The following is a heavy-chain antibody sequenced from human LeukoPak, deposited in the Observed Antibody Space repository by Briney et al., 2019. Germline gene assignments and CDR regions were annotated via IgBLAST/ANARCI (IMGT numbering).Heavy chain of an antibody. J-gene: IGHJ4*02. Sequence: TASETLSLTCTVSGGSISSYYWSWIRQPPGKGLEWIGYIYYSGSTNYNPSLKTRVTISVDTSKNQFSLKLSSVTAADTAVYYCARLREGATRPNFDYWGQGTLVTVSS. CDR2: IYYSGST. CDR3: ARLREGATRPNFDY. D-gene: IGHD1-26*01. V-gene: IGHV4-59*08. CDR1: GGSISSYY.